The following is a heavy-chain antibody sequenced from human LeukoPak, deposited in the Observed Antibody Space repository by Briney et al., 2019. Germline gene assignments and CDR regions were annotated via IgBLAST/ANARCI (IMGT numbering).Heavy chain of an antibody. CDR3: SRAYSTGWLGINDY. CDR2: FRNKANGGTA. CDR1: GFTFRDSA. D-gene: IGHD6-13*01. J-gene: IGHJ4*02. Sequence: GGSLRLSCTAAGFTFRDSAVTWVRRAPGKGPGWVGFFRNKANGGTADYAASVKGRFTISRDDSNTSAYLQMNSLKTEDTAVYYCSRAYSTGWLGINDYWGQGALVTVSS. V-gene: IGHV3-49*04.